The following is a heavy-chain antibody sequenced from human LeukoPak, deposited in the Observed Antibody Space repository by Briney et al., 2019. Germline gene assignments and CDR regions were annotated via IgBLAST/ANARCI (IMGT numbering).Heavy chain of an antibody. CDR1: GFTFSSFS. V-gene: IGHV3-48*01. J-gene: IGHJ3*02. CDR3: AREASPVVPDAFDI. Sequence: GGSLRLSCAASGFTFSSFSMNWVRQAPGKGLEWVSYISSSSSTIYYADSVKGRFTISRDNARNSLYLQMNSLRAEDTAVYYCAREASPVVPDAFDIWGQGTMVTVSS. CDR2: ISSSSSTI. D-gene: IGHD2-2*01.